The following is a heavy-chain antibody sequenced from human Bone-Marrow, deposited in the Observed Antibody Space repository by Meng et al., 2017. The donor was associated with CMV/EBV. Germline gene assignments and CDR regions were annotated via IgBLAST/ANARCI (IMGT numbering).Heavy chain of an antibody. CDR3: ARVKATRLDSPFYNGMDV. CDR1: GFSLSGYS. J-gene: IGHJ6*02. V-gene: IGHV3-30*03. Sequence: GESLKISCKASGFSLSGYSMHWVRQAPGKGLDWVAVISYDGINTFYVDSVKGRFTISRDNSKNTLYLQVNSLTAEDTAVYYCARVKATRLDSPFYNGMDVWGQGNTVNFAS. D-gene: IGHD6-6*01. CDR2: ISYDGINT.